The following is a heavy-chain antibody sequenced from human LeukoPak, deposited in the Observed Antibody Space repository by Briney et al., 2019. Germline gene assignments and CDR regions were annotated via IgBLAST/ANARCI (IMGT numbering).Heavy chain of an antibody. V-gene: IGHV1-18*01. CDR2: ISAYNGNT. J-gene: IGHJ5*02. D-gene: IGHD2-15*01. CDR3: ARGSVVAATYVGWFDP. CDR1: GYTFTSYG. Sequence: AASVKVSCKASGYTFTSYGIRWVRQAPGQGLEWMGWISAYNGNTNYAQKLQGRVTMTTDTSTSTAYMELRSLRSDDTAVYYCARGSVVAATYVGWFDPWGQGTLVTVSS.